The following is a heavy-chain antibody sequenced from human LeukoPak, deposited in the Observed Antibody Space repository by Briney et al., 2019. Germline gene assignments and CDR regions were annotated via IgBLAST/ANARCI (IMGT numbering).Heavy chain of an antibody. Sequence: GGSLRLSCAASGFTFSDYYMSWIRQAPGKGLEWASYISSSGSTIYYADSVKGRFTVSRDNAKNSLYLQMNSLRAEDTAVYYCTRVARYCSGGICYSGYWGQGTLVTVPS. CDR3: TRVARYCSGGICYSGY. CDR2: ISSSGSTI. CDR1: GFTFSDYY. D-gene: IGHD2-15*01. J-gene: IGHJ4*02. V-gene: IGHV3-11*04.